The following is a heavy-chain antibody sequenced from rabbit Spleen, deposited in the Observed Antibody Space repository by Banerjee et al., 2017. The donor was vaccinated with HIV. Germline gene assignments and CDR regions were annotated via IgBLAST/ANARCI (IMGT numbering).Heavy chain of an antibody. CDR3: ARGDYGGVHYLEL. Sequence: QEQLVESGGGLVKPGASLTLTCKASGFPFSEKAVMCWVRQAPGKGLTWIACINVVTGKSVYASWAKGRFTISKTSSTTVTLQMTSLTAADTATYFCARGDYGGVHYLELRGPGTLVTVS. J-gene: IGHJ4*01. CDR1: GFPFSEKAV. V-gene: IGHV1S45*01. CDR2: INVVTGKS. D-gene: IGHD2-1*01.